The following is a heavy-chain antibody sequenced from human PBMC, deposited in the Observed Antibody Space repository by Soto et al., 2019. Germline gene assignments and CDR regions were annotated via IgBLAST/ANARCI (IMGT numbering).Heavy chain of an antibody. Sequence: PGGSLSLSCAASGFTFSDYYMSWIRQAPGNGLEWVSYISSSGTTIYYADSVKGRFTISRDNAKNSLYLQMNSLRADDTAVYYCARDPSYDFWSGYYKENYYYGMDVWGQGTTVTVSS. CDR3: ARDPSYDFWSGYYKENYYYGMDV. D-gene: IGHD3-3*01. V-gene: IGHV3-11*01. J-gene: IGHJ6*02. CDR1: GFTFSDYY. CDR2: ISSSGTTI.